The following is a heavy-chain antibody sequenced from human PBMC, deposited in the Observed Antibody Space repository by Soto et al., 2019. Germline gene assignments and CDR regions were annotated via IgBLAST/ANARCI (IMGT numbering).Heavy chain of an antibody. CDR2: VYRTGST. CDR1: GGSISSTSDF. V-gene: IGHV4-61*05. J-gene: IGHJ4*02. D-gene: IGHD6-13*01. Sequence: SETLSLTCTVSGGSISSTSDFWAWVRQPPGKGLEWIGEVYRTGSTNYNPSLQSRLTISVDKSKNQFSLKLTSVTAADTAVYYCARARATIAAAAIFDCWGQGTLVTVSS. CDR3: ARARATIAAAAIFDC.